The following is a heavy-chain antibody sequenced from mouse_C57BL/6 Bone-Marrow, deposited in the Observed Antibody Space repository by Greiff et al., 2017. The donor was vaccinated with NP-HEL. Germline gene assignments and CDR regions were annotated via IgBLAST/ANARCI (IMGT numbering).Heavy chain of an antibody. CDR1: GYSITSGYY. J-gene: IGHJ2*01. CDR3: ARGEFDY. Sequence: EVQLVESGPGLVKPSQSLSLTCSVTGYSITSGYYWNWIRQFPGNKLEWMGYISYDGSNNYNPSLKNRISITRDTAKNQFFLKLNSVTTEDTATYYCARGEFDYWGQGTTLTVSS. V-gene: IGHV3-6*01. CDR2: ISYDGSN.